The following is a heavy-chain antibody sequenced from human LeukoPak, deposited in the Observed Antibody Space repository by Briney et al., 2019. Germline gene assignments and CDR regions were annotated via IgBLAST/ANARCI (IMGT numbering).Heavy chain of an antibody. J-gene: IGHJ4*02. Sequence: SGGSLRLSCAASGFTFNSYAMSWVRQAPGKGLEWVSAISGSGGSTYYADSVKGRFTISRDNSKNTLYLQMNSLRAEDTAVYYCASLGSGSYFGIFDYWGQGTLVTVSS. CDR2: ISGSGGST. CDR1: GFTFNSYA. V-gene: IGHV3-23*01. CDR3: ASLGSGSYFGIFDY. D-gene: IGHD1-26*01.